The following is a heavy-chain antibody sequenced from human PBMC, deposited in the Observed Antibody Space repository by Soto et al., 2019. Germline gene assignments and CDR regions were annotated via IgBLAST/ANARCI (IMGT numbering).Heavy chain of an antibody. CDR2: IYHSGST. D-gene: IGHD3-10*01. V-gene: IGHV4-30-2*01. CDR1: GGSSSSGGYS. J-gene: IGHJ4*02. Sequence: QLQLQESGSGLVKPSQTLSLTCAVSGGSSSSGGYSWSWIRQPPGKGPEWIGYIYHSGSTYYNPSLKSRVTISVDRSKNQFSLKLSSVTAADTAVYYCARENNVLPGGYFDYWGQGTLVTVSS. CDR3: ARENNVLPGGYFDY.